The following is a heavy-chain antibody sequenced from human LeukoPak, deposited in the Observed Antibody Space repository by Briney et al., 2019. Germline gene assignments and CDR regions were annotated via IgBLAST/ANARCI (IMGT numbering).Heavy chain of an antibody. CDR3: ARSSHYDILTGYSEEDAFDI. D-gene: IGHD3-9*01. CDR1: GFTFSSNY. Sequence: GGSLRLSCAASGFTFSSNYMSWVRQAPGKGLEWVSDIYSGGSTDYADSVKGRFTISRDNSKNTLYLQMNSLGVEDTAVYYCARSSHYDILTGYSEEDAFDIWGQGTMVTVSS. CDR2: IYSGGST. V-gene: IGHV3-53*01. J-gene: IGHJ3*02.